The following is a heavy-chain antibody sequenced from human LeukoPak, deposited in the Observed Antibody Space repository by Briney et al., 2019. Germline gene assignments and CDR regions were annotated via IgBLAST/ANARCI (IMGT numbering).Heavy chain of an antibody. CDR3: AAAAGIAAAPTDY. CDR1: GYTFTGYY. CDR2: INPNSGGT. Sequence: ASVKVSCKASGYTFTGYYMHWVRQAPGQGLEWMGWINPNSGGTNYAQKFQGRVTMTRDTSISTAYMELSRLRSDGTAVYYCAAAAGIAAAPTDYWGQGTLVTVSS. J-gene: IGHJ4*02. D-gene: IGHD6-13*01. V-gene: IGHV1-2*02.